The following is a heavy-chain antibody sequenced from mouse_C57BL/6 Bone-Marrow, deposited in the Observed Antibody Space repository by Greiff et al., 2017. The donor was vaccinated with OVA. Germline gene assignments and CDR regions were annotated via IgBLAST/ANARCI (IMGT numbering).Heavy chain of an antibody. CDR2: INPNNGGT. D-gene: IGHD1-1*01. CDR1: GYTFTDYN. J-gene: IGHJ2*01. Sequence: EVQLQQSGPELVKPGASVKMSCKASGYTFTDYNMHWVKQSPGKSLEWIGYINPNNGGTSYNQKFKGKATLTVNKSSSTAYMELRSLTSEDSAVYYCARETTVVGGYWGQGTTLTVSS. CDR3: ARETTVVGGY. V-gene: IGHV1-22*01.